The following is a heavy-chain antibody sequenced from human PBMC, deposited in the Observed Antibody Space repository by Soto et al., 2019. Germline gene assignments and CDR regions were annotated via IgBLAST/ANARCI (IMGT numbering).Heavy chain of an antibody. V-gene: IGHV4-31*03. CDR2: THYSGST. CDR1: GDSISSGDYY. CDR3: ARGITVFQSRHRTLRYSFDS. Sequence: KPSETLSLTCTVSGDSISSGDYYWSWIRQHPGKGLEWIGYTHYSGSTYYNPSLKSRVTISIDTSKNQFSLNLSSVTAADTAMFYCARGITVFQSRHRTLRYSFDSWGQGTLVTVSS. D-gene: IGHD3-9*01. J-gene: IGHJ4*02.